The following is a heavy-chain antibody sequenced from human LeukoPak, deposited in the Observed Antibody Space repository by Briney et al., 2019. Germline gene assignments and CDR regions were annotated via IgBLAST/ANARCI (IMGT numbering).Heavy chain of an antibody. Sequence: SQTLSLTCAVSGGSISSGGYSWSWIRQPPGKGLEWIGSIYYSGSTYYNPSLKSRVTISVDTSKNQFSLKLSSVTAADTAVYYCARMAYYYDSSGYTNDAFDIWGQGTMVTVSS. CDR3: ARMAYYYDSSGYTNDAFDI. V-gene: IGHV4-30-2*03. CDR2: IYYSGST. D-gene: IGHD3-22*01. CDR1: GGSISSGGYS. J-gene: IGHJ3*02.